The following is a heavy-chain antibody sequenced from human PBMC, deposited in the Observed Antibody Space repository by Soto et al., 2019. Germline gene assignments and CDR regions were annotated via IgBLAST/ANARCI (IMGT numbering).Heavy chain of an antibody. Sequence: GGSLRLSCAASGFTFSSYEMNWVRQAPGKGLEWVSYISSSGSTIYYADSVKGRFTISRDNAKNSPYLQMNSLRAEDTAVYYCAKGYSGYDWEGAYYYYGMDVWGQGTTVTVSS. CDR3: AKGYSGYDWEGAYYYYGMDV. CDR2: ISSSGSTI. V-gene: IGHV3-48*03. CDR1: GFTFSSYE. D-gene: IGHD5-12*01. J-gene: IGHJ6*02.